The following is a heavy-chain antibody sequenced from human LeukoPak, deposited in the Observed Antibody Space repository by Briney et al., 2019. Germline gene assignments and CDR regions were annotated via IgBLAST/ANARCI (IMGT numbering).Heavy chain of an antibody. Sequence: SGTLSLTCAVSGGSVSNNNWWTWVRQPPGKGLEWVGEIFHSGSTNYNPSLKSRVTISVDKSKNQFSLRLSSVTAADMAVYYCARAVGASEEKKIWGQGILVTVSS. CDR2: IFHSGST. V-gene: IGHV4-4*02. CDR1: GGSVSNNNW. CDR3: ARAVGASEEKKI. J-gene: IGHJ4*02. D-gene: IGHD1-26*01.